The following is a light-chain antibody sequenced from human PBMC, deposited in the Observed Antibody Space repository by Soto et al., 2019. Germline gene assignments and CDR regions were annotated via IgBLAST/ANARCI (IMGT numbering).Light chain of an antibody. CDR3: QQRSDWPRT. V-gene: IGKV3-11*01. Sequence: EIVLTQSPAPLSLSPGGRATLFCRASQSVSSYLAWYQQKPGQAPRLLIYDASNRATGIPARFSGSGSGTDFSLTISSLEPEDFAVYYCQQRSDWPRTFGQGTKV. J-gene: IGKJ1*01. CDR1: QSVSSY. CDR2: DAS.